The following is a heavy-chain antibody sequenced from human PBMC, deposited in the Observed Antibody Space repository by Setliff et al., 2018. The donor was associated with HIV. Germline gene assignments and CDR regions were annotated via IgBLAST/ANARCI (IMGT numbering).Heavy chain of an antibody. CDR1: GYTLAGYF. D-gene: IGHD6-13*01. CDR3: ASGRRTAPGSFYHFYYMGV. J-gene: IGHJ6*03. Sequence: ASVKVSCKASGYTLAGYFMHWVRQAPGQGLEWMGWINPNSGGTNYAQKFQGRVTMTRDTSISTAYLDLSRLQSDDTAVYFCASGRRTAPGSFYHFYYMGVWGEGTTVTVSS. CDR2: INPNSGGT. V-gene: IGHV1-2*02.